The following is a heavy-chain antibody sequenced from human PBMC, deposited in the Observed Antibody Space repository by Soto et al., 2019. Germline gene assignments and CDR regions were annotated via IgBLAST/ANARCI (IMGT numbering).Heavy chain of an antibody. J-gene: IGHJ2*01. CDR1: GGSISGGVHY. D-gene: IGHD2-8*01. CDR3: ARDIMPLTNDWHFAL. Sequence: QVQLQESGPGLVKPSETLSLTCTVSGGSISGGVHYWSWIRQPPGKVLEWIGPIFDSGSTYYNQSLKSRLTISVDTSKNQFSLRMSSVTAADTAVYYCARDIMPLTNDWHFALWGRGNLVTVAS. CDR2: IFDSGST. V-gene: IGHV4-30-4*01.